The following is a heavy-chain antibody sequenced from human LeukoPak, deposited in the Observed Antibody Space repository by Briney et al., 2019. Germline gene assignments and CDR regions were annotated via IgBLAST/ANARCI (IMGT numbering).Heavy chain of an antibody. Sequence: GGSLRLSCVASGFTFSSYSMNWVRQAPGKGLEWVSCISSTSRYIYYADSVKGRFTISRDNAKNSVYLQMNRLRAEDTAVYYCTRAVAADDFSPGYWGQGTLLTVSS. V-gene: IGHV3-21*01. CDR2: ISSTSRYI. CDR3: TRAVAADDFSPGY. CDR1: GFTFSSYS. D-gene: IGHD3/OR15-3a*01. J-gene: IGHJ4*02.